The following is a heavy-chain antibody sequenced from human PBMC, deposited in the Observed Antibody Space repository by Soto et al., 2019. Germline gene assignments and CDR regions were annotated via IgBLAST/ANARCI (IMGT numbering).Heavy chain of an antibody. CDR2: IYYSGST. Sequence: QVQLQESGPGLVKPSETLSLTCTVSGGSVSSGNYYWSWIRQPPGKGLEWIGDIYYSGSTYYNPSLKSRVTISVDTSKNQFSLKLSSVTAADTAVYYCARERTVEELDYWGQGTLVTVSS. CDR1: GGSVSSGNYY. V-gene: IGHV4-30-4*08. D-gene: IGHD1-1*01. CDR3: ARERTVEELDY. J-gene: IGHJ4*02.